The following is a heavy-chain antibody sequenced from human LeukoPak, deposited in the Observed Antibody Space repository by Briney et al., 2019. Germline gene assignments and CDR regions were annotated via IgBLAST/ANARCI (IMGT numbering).Heavy chain of an antibody. Sequence: SGGSLRLSCAASGFTFSSYAMSWVRQAPGKGLEWVSAISGSGGSTYYADSVKGRFTNSRDNSKNTLYLQMNSLRAEDTAVYYCARDGHPYYYYGMDVWGQGTTVTVSS. CDR3: ARDGHPYYYYGMDV. J-gene: IGHJ6*02. CDR1: GFTFSSYA. V-gene: IGHV3-23*01. CDR2: ISGSGGST.